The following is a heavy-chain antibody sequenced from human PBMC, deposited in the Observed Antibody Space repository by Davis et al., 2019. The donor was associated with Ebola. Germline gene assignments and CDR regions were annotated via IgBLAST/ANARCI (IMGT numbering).Heavy chain of an antibody. CDR3: ASGITMVRGVIIRHFDY. J-gene: IGHJ4*02. D-gene: IGHD3-10*01. Sequence: PSETLSLTCAVSGGSISSSNWWSWVRQPPGKGLEWIGEIYHSGSTNYNPSLKSRVTISVDKSKNQFSLKLSSVTAADTAVYYCASGITMVRGVIIRHFDYWGQGTLVTVSS. CDR1: GGSISSSNW. V-gene: IGHV4-4*02. CDR2: IYHSGST.